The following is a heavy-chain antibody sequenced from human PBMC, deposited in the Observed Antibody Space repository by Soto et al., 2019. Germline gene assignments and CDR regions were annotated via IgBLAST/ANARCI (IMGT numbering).Heavy chain of an antibody. CDR2: ISESGGTM. D-gene: IGHD6-13*01. V-gene: IGHV3-23*01. J-gene: IGHJ4*02. CDR1: GFTFSNYA. CDR3: ARISSSSWYKGNFDY. Sequence: EVELLESGGGLAQPGGSLRLSCAASGFTFSNYAMTWVRQAPGKGLEWVSSISESGGTMYYADSVKGRFTISRDNSKSTMYVQMNSRRAEDTALYYCARISSSSWYKGNFDYWGQGTPVTVSS.